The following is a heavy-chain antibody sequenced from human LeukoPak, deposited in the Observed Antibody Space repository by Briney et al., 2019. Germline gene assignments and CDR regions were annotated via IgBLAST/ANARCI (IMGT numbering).Heavy chain of an antibody. J-gene: IGHJ3*02. CDR1: GYTFSGYY. V-gene: IGHV1-2*02. Sequence: ASVKVSCKASGYTFSGYYMHWVRQAPGQGLEWMGWINPKSGGTVYAQKFQGRVTMTRDTSSSTAYMELSRLRFDDTVVYYCARGPRITIFGVVMANDAFDIWGQGTMVTVSS. CDR3: ARGPRITIFGVVMANDAFDI. D-gene: IGHD3-3*01. CDR2: INPKSGGT.